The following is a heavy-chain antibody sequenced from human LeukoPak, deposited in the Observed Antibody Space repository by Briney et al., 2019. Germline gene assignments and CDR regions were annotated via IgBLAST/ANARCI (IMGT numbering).Heavy chain of an antibody. V-gene: IGHV4-59*01. CDR2: SGST. CDR1: GGSISRYY. J-gene: IGHJ6*03. D-gene: IGHD2-21*01. Sequence: SETLSLTCTVSGGSISRYYWSWIRQPPGKGLEWIGYSGSTNYNPSLKIRVTISVYTSKNQCSLKLSSVTAADTAVYYCAIAPRYYYMDVWGKGTTVTISS. CDR3: AIAPRYYYMDV.